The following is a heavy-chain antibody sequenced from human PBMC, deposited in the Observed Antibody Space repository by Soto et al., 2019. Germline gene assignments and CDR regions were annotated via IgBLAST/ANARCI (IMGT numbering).Heavy chain of an antibody. CDR1: GFTFTRYS. Sequence: LRLSCAASGFTFTRYSMNWVRQAPGKGLEWVSSISSTTNYIYYADSMKGRFTVPRDNAKNSVYLEMNSLSAEDTAVYYCARESEDLTSNFDYWGQGTLVTVSS. CDR2: ISSTTNYI. CDR3: ARESEDLTSNFDY. V-gene: IGHV3-21*01. J-gene: IGHJ4*02.